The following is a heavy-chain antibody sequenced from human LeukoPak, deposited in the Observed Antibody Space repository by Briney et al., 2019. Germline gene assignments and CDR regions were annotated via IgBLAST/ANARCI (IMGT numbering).Heavy chain of an antibody. CDR2: ISSSGSTI. J-gene: IGHJ4*02. CDR1: GFTFSDYY. V-gene: IGHV3-11*01. CDR3: ARDRLRIFGVVTYMFDY. Sequence: PGGSLRLSCAASGFTFSDYYRSWIRQAPGKGLEWVSYISSSGSTIYYADSVKGRFTISRDNAKNSLYLQMKSLRAEDTAVYYCARDRLRIFGVVTYMFDYWGQGTLVTVSS. D-gene: IGHD3-3*01.